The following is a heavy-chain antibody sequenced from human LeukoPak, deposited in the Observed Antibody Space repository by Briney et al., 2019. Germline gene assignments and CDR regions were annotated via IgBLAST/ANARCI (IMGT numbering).Heavy chain of an antibody. CDR1: GYSFTSYW. CDR3: ARHYSGSQPFDY. CDR2: IYPGDSDT. V-gene: IGHV5-51*01. Sequence: ESLKIFCRGAGYSFTSYWIGWVRQMPGKGLEWMGIIYPGDSDTRYSPSFQGQVTISADKSIGTAYLQWSSLKALDTAMYYCARHYSGSQPFDYWGQGTLVTVSS. D-gene: IGHD1-26*01. J-gene: IGHJ4*02.